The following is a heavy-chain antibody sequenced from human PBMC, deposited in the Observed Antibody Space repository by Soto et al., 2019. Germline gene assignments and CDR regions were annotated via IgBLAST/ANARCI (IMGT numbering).Heavy chain of an antibody. CDR2: IYYSGST. V-gene: IGHV4-31*03. Sequence: ASETLSLTCTVSGGSISSGGYYWSWIRQHPGKGLEWIGYIYYSGSTYYNPSLKSRVTISVDTSKNQFSLKLSSVTAADTAVYYCARDGPRGDYDSSGYYSLDYWGQGTLVTVSS. CDR1: GGSISSGGYY. D-gene: IGHD3-22*01. J-gene: IGHJ4*02. CDR3: ARDGPRGDYDSSGYYSLDY.